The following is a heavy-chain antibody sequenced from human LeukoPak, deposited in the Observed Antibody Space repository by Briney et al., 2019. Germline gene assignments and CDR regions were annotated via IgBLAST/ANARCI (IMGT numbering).Heavy chain of an antibody. D-gene: IGHD1-26*01. Sequence: GGSLRLSCAASGFTFSSYEMNWVRQAPGKGLEWVSYTSSSGSTIYYADSVKGRFTISRDNAKNSLYLQMNSLRAEDTAVYYCARDSGSYYLGTFDYWGQGTLVTVSS. V-gene: IGHV3-48*03. CDR2: TSSSGSTI. CDR1: GFTFSSYE. J-gene: IGHJ4*02. CDR3: ARDSGSYYLGTFDY.